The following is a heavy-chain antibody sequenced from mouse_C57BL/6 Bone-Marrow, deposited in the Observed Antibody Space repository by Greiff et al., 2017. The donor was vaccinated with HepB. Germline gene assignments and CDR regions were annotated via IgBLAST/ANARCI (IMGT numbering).Heavy chain of an antibody. V-gene: IGHV5-2*01. D-gene: IGHD2-5*01. Sequence: EVQVVESGGGLVQPGESLKLSCESNEYEFPSHDMSWVRQTPEKRLELVAAINSDGGSTYYPDTMERRFIISRDNTKKTLYLQMSSLRSEDTALYYCARPYYSNYGGRYYAMDYWGQGTSVTVSS. CDR3: ARPYYSNYGGRYYAMDY. CDR1: EYEFPSHD. CDR2: INSDGGST. J-gene: IGHJ4*01.